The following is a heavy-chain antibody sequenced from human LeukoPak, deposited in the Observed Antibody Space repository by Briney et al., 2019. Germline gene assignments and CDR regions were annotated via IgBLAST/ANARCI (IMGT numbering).Heavy chain of an antibody. CDR1: GGSISSSSYY. J-gene: IGHJ4*02. Sequence: SETLSLTCTVSGGSISSSSYYWGWIRQPPGKGLEWIGSIYYSGSTYYNPSLKSRVTISVDTSKNQFSLKLSSVTAADTAVYYCARVGIAVAGTPNWGQGTLVTVSS. CDR3: ARVGIAVAGTPN. V-gene: IGHV4-39*07. D-gene: IGHD6-19*01. CDR2: IYYSGST.